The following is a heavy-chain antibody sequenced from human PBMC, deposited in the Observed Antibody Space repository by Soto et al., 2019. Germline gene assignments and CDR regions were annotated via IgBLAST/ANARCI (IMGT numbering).Heavy chain of an antibody. V-gene: IGHV3-33*01. D-gene: IGHD5-18*01. Sequence: QVQLVESGGGVVQPGKSLRLSCTASGFTFSTYGTHWVRRAPGKGLEWVAVIWYDGSNKYHGDSLKGRFTISRDNSKNTLYLQMNNLRAEDTAVYYCGRDGALGDTAVVDSWGQGTLVTVSS. J-gene: IGHJ4*02. CDR3: GRDGALGDTAVVDS. CDR2: IWYDGSNK. CDR1: GFTFSTYG.